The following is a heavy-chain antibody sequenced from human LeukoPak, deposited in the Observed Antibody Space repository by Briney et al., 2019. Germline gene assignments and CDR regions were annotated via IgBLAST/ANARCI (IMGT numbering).Heavy chain of an antibody. D-gene: IGHD3-22*01. J-gene: IGHJ3*01. Sequence: PSQTLSLTCTVSGGSISSGNYYWSWIRQHPGKGLEWIGNICYSGSIYYNPSLKSRVTISVDTSKNQFSLKVRSVTAADTAVYYCARDNYDSSGYYEHALDLWGQGTMVTVSS. CDR3: ARDNYDSSGYYEHALDL. V-gene: IGHV4-31*03. CDR1: GGSISSGNYY. CDR2: ICYSGSI.